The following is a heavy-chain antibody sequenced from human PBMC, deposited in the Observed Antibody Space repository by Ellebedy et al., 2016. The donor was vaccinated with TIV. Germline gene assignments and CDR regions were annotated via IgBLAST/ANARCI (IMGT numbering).Heavy chain of an antibody. CDR1: GFTFSSYG. J-gene: IGHJ3*02. CDR2: ISSSSSTI. Sequence: GESLKISCAASGFTFSSYGMHWVRQAPGKGLEWVSYISSSSSTIYYADSVKGRFTISRDNAKNSLYLQMNSLRDEDTAVYYCARDSVQWLVAFDIWGQGTMVTVSS. D-gene: IGHD6-19*01. CDR3: ARDSVQWLVAFDI. V-gene: IGHV3-48*02.